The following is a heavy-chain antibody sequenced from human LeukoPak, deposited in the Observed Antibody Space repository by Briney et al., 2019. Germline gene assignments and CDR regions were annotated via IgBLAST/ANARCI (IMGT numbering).Heavy chain of an antibody. J-gene: IGHJ3*02. CDR3: ASLGGYYDSSGHRAFDI. D-gene: IGHD3-22*01. Sequence: GGSLRLSCAASGFTFSNFWMNWVRQAPGKGLEWVAVIWYDGSNKYYADSVKGRFTISRDNSKNTLYLQMNSLRAEDTAVYYCASLGGYYDSSGHRAFDIWGQGTMVTVSS. V-gene: IGHV3-33*08. CDR1: GFTFSNFW. CDR2: IWYDGSNK.